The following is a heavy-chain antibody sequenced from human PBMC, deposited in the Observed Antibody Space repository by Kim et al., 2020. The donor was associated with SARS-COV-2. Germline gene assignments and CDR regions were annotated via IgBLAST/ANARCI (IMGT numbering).Heavy chain of an antibody. D-gene: IGHD3-3*01. J-gene: IGHJ3*02. CDR1: GFTFNSYG. CDR2: IWHDGSNK. CDR3: AKDRLAIFGDAFDI. V-gene: IGHV3-33*03. Sequence: GGSLRLSCAASGFTFNSYGMHWVRQAPGKGLEWVAVIWHDGSNKYYADSVKGRFTISRDRSNNTLYLQMNSLRAEDTAVYYCAKDRLAIFGDAFDIWGQGTMVTVSS.